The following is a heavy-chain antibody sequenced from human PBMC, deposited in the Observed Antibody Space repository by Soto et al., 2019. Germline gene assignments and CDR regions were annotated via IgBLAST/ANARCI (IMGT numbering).Heavy chain of an antibody. D-gene: IGHD6-19*01. CDR2: ISSNGGST. CDR1: GFTFSSYA. Sequence: GGSLRLSCSASGFTFSSYAMHWVRQAPGKGLEYVSAISSNGGSTYYADSVKGRFTISRDNSKNTLYLQMSSLRAEDTAVYYCVKDWIAVAGTQQYFQHWGQGTLVTVSS. CDR3: VKDWIAVAGTQQYFQH. V-gene: IGHV3-64D*08. J-gene: IGHJ1*01.